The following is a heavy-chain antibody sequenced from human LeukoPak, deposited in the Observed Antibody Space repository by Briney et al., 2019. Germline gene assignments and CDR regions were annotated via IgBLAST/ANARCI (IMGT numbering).Heavy chain of an antibody. Sequence: APVKVSCKASGYTFTSYYMHWVRQAPGQGLEWMGIINPSGGSTSYAQKFQGRVTMTRDTSTSTVYMELSSLRSEDTAVYYCAREGRVGTTWFDPWGQGTLVTVSS. J-gene: IGHJ5*02. CDR3: AREGRVGTTWFDP. V-gene: IGHV1-46*01. CDR1: GYTFTSYY. D-gene: IGHD2-2*01. CDR2: INPSGGST.